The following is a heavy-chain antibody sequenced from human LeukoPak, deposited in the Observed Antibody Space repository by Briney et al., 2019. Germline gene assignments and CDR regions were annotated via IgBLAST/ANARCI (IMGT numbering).Heavy chain of an antibody. CDR3: AKGPRASGWTYFDY. CDR1: GFTFSSYA. CDR2: ISGSGGST. V-gene: IGHV3-23*01. J-gene: IGHJ4*02. D-gene: IGHD6-19*01. Sequence: GGSLRLSCAASGFTFSSYAMSWVRQAPGKGLEWVSVISGSGGSTYSAESVKGRFTISRDNSKNTLYLQMNSLRVEETAVYYCAKGPRASGWTYFDYWGQGTLVTVSS.